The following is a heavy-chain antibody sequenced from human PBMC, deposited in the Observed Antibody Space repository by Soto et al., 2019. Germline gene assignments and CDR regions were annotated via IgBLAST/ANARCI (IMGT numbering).Heavy chain of an antibody. V-gene: IGHV4-59*01. CDR1: GGPISSYY. D-gene: IGHD3-22*01. J-gene: IGHJ6*02. CDR2: IYYSGST. CDR3: ARGSRSGSYIYGMDV. Sequence: SETLSLTCTVSGGPISSYYWSWIRQTPGKGLEWIGYIYYSGSTDYNPSLKSRVTISVDKSKNHFSLKLSSVTAADTAVYYCARGSRSGSYIYGMDVWGQGTTVTVSS.